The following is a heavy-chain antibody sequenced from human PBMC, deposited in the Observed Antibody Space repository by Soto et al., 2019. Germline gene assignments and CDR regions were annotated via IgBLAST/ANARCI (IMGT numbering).Heavy chain of an antibody. D-gene: IGHD6-19*01. CDR3: AKGAVPGTPTCYYYYGMDV. CDR1: GGTFRTYA. Sequence: QVQLLQSGAEVKKPGSSVRVSCEASGGTFRTYAISWVRQAPGQGLEWMGEIIPIFGTVNYAQKFQGRVTINADESTTTVYMDLRSLRSEDTAVYYCAKGAVPGTPTCYYYYGMDVWGQGTTVTVSS. CDR2: IIPIFGTV. J-gene: IGHJ6*02. V-gene: IGHV1-69*12.